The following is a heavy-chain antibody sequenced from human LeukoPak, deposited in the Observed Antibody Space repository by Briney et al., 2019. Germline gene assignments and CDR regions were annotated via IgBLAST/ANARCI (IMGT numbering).Heavy chain of an antibody. D-gene: IGHD3-22*01. CDR3: ARDRDGTAYYPLDF. Sequence: PGGSLRLSCAASGFTFSSYSMNWVRQAPGKGLEWVSFISSSSSSINYADSVKGRFTISRDNAKNSLYLQMNSLRAEDTAVYYCARDRDGTAYYPLDFRSQGTLVTVSS. J-gene: IGHJ4*02. V-gene: IGHV3-21*01. CDR2: ISSSSSSI. CDR1: GFTFSSYS.